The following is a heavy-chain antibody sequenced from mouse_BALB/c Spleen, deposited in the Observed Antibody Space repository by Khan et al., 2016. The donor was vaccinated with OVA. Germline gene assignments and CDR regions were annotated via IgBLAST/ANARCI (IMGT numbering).Heavy chain of an antibody. D-gene: IGHD1-1*01. J-gene: IGHJ4*01. CDR2: IWGDGST. CDR1: GFSLTSYG. Sequence: QVQLKQSGPGLVAPSQSLSITCSISGFSLTSYGVNWVSQHPGKGLEWLGVIWGDGSTNNHSTLKSRLIITTDNSKRQVFLTLNSLQTDDTATYYCAKFTPDYYSMDYWGQGTSVTVSS. CDR3: AKFTPDYYSMDY. V-gene: IGHV2-3*01.